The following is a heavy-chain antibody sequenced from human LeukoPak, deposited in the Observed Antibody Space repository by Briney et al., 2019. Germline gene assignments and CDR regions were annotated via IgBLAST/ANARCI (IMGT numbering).Heavy chain of an antibody. CDR3: AXXXXXXXXXXXSYRRDDAFDI. J-gene: IGHJ3*02. CDR1: GYTLTELS. D-gene: IGHD3-16*02. V-gene: IGHV1-24*01. CDR2: FDPEDGET. Sequence: ASVKVSCKVSGYTLTELSMHWVRQATGKGLEWMGGFDPEDGETIYAQKFQGRVTMTEDTSTDTAYMELSSLRSEDTAGYYCAXXXXXXXXXXXSYRRDDAFDIWGQGTMVTVSS.